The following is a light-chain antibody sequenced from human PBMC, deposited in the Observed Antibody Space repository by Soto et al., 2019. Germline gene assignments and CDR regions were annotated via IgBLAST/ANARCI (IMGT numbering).Light chain of an antibody. CDR1: NSDVGDYNL. CDR3: CSYSTDTTLYV. V-gene: IGLV2-14*01. J-gene: IGLJ1*01. CDR2: DVP. Sequence: QSVLTQPASVSGSPGQSITISCSGTNSDVGDYNLVSWYQQRPGEAPKLVIFDVPNRPSGVSDRFSGSKSGTTASLTISGLQAEAEGDYFCCSYSTDTTLYVFGSGTKLTVL.